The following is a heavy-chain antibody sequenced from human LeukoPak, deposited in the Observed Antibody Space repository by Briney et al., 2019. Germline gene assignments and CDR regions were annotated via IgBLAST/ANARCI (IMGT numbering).Heavy chain of an antibody. CDR3: AREETYYYDSSDY. D-gene: IGHD3-22*01. J-gene: IGHJ4*02. Sequence: GRSLRLSCAASGFTFSSYAMHWVRQAPGKGLEWVAVISYDGSNKYYADSVKGRSTISRDNSKNTLYLQMNSLRAEDTAVYYCAREETYYYDSSDYWGQGTLVTVSS. CDR1: GFTFSSYA. V-gene: IGHV3-30*04. CDR2: ISYDGSNK.